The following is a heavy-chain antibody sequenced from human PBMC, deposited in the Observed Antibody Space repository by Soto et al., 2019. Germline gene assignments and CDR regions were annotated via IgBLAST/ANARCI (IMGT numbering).Heavy chain of an antibody. V-gene: IGHV4-59*01. CDR2: IYYSGST. Sequence: PSETLSLTCTVSGGSISSYYWSWIRQPPGKGLEWIGYIYYSGSTNYNPSLKSRVTISVDTSKNQFSLKLSSVTAADTAVYYCARRYGASFDDWGQRTLVTVSS. J-gene: IGHJ4*02. D-gene: IGHD4-17*01. CDR3: ARRYGASFDD. CDR1: GGSISSYY.